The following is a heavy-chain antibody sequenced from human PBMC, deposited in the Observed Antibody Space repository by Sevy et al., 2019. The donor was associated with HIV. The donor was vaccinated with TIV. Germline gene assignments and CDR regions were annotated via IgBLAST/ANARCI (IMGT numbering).Heavy chain of an antibody. CDR3: ARGGAYCGGDCYSGDAFDI. Sequence: SETLSLTCAVSGGSISSGGYSWSWIRQPPGKGLEWIGYIYHSGSTYYNPSLKSRVTISVDRSKNQFSLKLGSVTAAETAVYYCARGGAYCGGDCYSGDAFDIWGQGTMVTVSS. CDR2: IYHSGST. D-gene: IGHD2-21*02. J-gene: IGHJ3*02. V-gene: IGHV4-30-2*01. CDR1: GGSISSGGYS.